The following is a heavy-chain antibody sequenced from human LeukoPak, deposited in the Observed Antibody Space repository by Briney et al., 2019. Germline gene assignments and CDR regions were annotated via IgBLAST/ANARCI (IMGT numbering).Heavy chain of an antibody. J-gene: IGHJ4*02. CDR1: GGSISSGGYY. Sequence: KPSETLSLTCTVSGGSISSGGYYWSWIRQPPGKGLEWIGYIYHSGSTYYNPSLKSRVTISVDRSKNQFSLKLSSVTAADTAVYYCARDLMVRGSPVFALDYWGQGTLVTVSS. D-gene: IGHD3-10*01. V-gene: IGHV4-30-2*01. CDR3: ARDLMVRGSPVFALDY. CDR2: IYHSGST.